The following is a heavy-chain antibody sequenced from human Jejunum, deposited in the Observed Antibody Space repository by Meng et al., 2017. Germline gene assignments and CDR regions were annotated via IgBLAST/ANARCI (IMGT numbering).Heavy chain of an antibody. CDR1: GFTFSSYS. CDR3: ARSSSGPIY. V-gene: IGHV3-21*01. D-gene: IGHD3-22*01. J-gene: IGHJ4*02. CDR2: ITGSSTYI. Sequence: GESLKISCAASGFTFSSYSMNCVRQAPGKGMEWVSSITGSSTYIYYADSVKGRFTISRDNARNSLSLQMNSLRAEDTAVYYCARSSSGPIYWGQGTLVTVSS.